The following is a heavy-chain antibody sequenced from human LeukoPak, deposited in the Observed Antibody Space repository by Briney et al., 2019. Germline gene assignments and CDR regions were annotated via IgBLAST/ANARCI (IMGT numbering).Heavy chain of an antibody. J-gene: IGHJ3*02. CDR1: GGSFRWYY. CDR2: TNHIGST. Sequence: TSDTLSLTCSVYGGSFRWYYWIWIRRPPGKGREGVGETNHIGSTNYNPSLNSRVTISVDTSKNQFSLKLSSVTAADTAVYYCAREIRYFDWLFQRHDAFDIWGQGTMVTVSS. CDR3: AREIRYFDWLFQRHDAFDI. V-gene: IGHV4-34*01. D-gene: IGHD3-9*01.